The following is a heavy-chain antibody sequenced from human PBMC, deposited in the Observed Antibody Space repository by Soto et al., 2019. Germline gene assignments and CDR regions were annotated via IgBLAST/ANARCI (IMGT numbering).Heavy chain of an antibody. Sequence: GGSLRLSCAASGFTFSSYGMYWVRQAPGRGLEWVAFIPYDRGNSYYADSVKDRFTISRDNSKNTLYLQMNSLTAEDTAVYYCAKDREYSYGYADYWGQGALVTVSS. CDR3: AKDREYSYGYADY. J-gene: IGHJ4*02. D-gene: IGHD5-18*01. CDR2: IPYDRGNS. CDR1: GFTFSSYG. V-gene: IGHV3-30*02.